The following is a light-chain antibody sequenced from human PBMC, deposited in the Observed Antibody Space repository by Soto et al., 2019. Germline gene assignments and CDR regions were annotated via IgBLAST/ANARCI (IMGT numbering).Light chain of an antibody. J-gene: IGKJ2*01. Sequence: DIQMTQSPSSLSASVGDRVTITCQASQDISNYLNWYQQKPGKAPKLLIYDASNLETGVPSRFSGSGSGTDFTSTISSLRPEDIATYYCQQYDNLPYTFGQGTKLEIK. CDR2: DAS. CDR1: QDISNY. V-gene: IGKV1-33*01. CDR3: QQYDNLPYT.